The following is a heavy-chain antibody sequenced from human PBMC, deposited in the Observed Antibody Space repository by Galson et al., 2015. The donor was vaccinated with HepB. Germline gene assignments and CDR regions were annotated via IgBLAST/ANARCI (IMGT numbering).Heavy chain of an antibody. D-gene: IGHD1-20*01. CDR1: GFTFSSYW. CDR2: INSDGSSR. CDR3: ASPYNWNEYYFDY. J-gene: IGHJ4*02. V-gene: IGHV3-74*01. Sequence: SLRLSCAASGFTFSSYWMHWVRQAPGKGLVWVSRINSDGSSRSYADSVKGRFTISRDNAKNTLYLQMNSLRGEDTAVYYCASPYNWNEYYFDYWGQGTLVTVSS.